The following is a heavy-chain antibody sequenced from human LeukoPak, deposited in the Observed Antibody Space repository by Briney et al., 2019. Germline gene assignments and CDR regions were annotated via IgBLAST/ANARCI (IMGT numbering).Heavy chain of an antibody. CDR3: ASGWALNV. D-gene: IGHD2-15*01. Sequence: SQTLSPTCAISGDSVSNNNAAWHWIRQSPSRGLEWLGGTYYRSTWYHDYALSVQSRVTINPDTSKNQFSLQLNSVTPEDTAVYYCASGWALNVWGQGTVVTVSS. CDR2: TYYRSTWYH. CDR1: GDSVSNNNAA. J-gene: IGHJ3*01. V-gene: IGHV6-1*01.